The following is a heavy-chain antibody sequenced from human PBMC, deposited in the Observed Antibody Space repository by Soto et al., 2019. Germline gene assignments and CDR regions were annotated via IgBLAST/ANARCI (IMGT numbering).Heavy chain of an antibody. Sequence: SETLSLTCTVSGGSISSGGYYWSWIRQHPGTGLEWIGYISYSGSTYYNPSLKSRVTISVDTSKNQFSLKLSSVTAADTAVYYCARWLGYGPHFDYWGQGTLVTVSS. D-gene: IGHD5-12*01. CDR1: GGSISSGGYY. CDR2: ISYSGST. V-gene: IGHV4-30-4*08. CDR3: ARWLGYGPHFDY. J-gene: IGHJ4*02.